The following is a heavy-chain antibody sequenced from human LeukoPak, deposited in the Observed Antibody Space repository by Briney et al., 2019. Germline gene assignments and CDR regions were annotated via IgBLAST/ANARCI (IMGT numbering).Heavy chain of an antibody. CDR2: IKTDGSEK. CDR3: ATYSSLNRREFQY. CDR1: GFTFSNYW. V-gene: IGHV3-7*01. D-gene: IGHD3-22*01. J-gene: IGHJ1*01. Sequence: GGSLRLSCEGSGFTFSNYWMGWVRQAPGKGLQWVANIKTDGSEKYYVDSVKGRFTISRDNAKNSLYLQMNSLGAEDAAVYYCATYSSLNRREFQYWGQGTLLTVSS.